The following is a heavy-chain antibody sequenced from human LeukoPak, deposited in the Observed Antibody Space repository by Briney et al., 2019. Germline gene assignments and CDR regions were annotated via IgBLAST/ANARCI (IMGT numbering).Heavy chain of an antibody. CDR2: ISYDGSNK. D-gene: IGHD6-13*01. J-gene: IGHJ5*02. CDR1: GFTFSSYA. Sequence: GGSLRLSCAASGFTFSSYAMHWVRQAPGKGLEWVAVISYDGSNKYYADSVKGRFTISRDNSKNTLYLQMNSLRAEDTAVYYCARDHGQQLLRGWFDPWGQGTLVTVSS. CDR3: ARDHGQQLLRGWFDP. V-gene: IGHV3-30*04.